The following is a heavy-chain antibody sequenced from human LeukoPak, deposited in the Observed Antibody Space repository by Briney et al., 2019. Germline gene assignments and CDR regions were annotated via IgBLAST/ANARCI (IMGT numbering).Heavy chain of an antibody. CDR2: IDPNSAGT. CDR1: GYTFTGDY. D-gene: IGHD4-17*01. J-gene: IGHJ5*02. CDR3: ARDYGDWGGFDP. Sequence: ASVKVSCNASGYTFTGDYMHWVRLAPGQGLEWMGWIDPNSAGTNYAQKFQGRVTMTRDTSISTAYMVLSRLRFDDTAVYYCARDYGDWGGFDPWGQGTLVTVSS. V-gene: IGHV1-2*02.